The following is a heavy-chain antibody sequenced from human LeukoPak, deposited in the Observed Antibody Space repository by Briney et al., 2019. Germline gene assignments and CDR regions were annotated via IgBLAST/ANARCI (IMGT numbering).Heavy chain of an antibody. Sequence: GASRQISCQDSGSTFTNYWIGGVRQLPGKGLEGMGTIYPGGSDTRHSPSVEGQVTMSADKSTRTVYLQWSSLKASDTAIYFCARSAYSYGPLNYFDYSGEGALVTVSP. J-gene: IGHJ4*02. CDR2: IYPGGSDT. D-gene: IGHD5-18*01. CDR3: ARSAYSYGPLNYFDY. V-gene: IGHV5-51*01. CDR1: GSTFTNYW.